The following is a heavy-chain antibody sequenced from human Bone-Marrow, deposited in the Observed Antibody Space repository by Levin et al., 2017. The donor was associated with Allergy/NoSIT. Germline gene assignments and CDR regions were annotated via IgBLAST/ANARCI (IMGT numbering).Heavy chain of an antibody. CDR1: GFSLSTSGVG. Sequence: SGPTLVKPTETLTLTCTFSGFSLSTSGVGVGWIRQPPGKALEWLALIYWNDDKRYSSSLKSRLTITKDTSKNQVVLTMTNMDPEDAATYYCVHSSPPYVYCSSVSCLGALDIWGQGTMVTVSS. CDR3: VHSSPPYVYCSSVSCLGALDI. D-gene: IGHD2-2*01. J-gene: IGHJ3*02. CDR2: IYWNDDK. V-gene: IGHV2-5*01.